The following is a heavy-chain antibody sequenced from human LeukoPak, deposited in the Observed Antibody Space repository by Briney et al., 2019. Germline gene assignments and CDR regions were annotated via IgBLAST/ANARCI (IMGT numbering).Heavy chain of an antibody. CDR1: GGSISSGTHY. CDR2: IYTTGST. D-gene: IGHD3-3*01. Sequence: TLSLTCTVSGGSISSGTHYWSWIRQPAGKGLEWIGRIYTTGSTNYNPSLKSRATISVDASKNQFSLKLSSVTAADTAVYYCARVRITIFGVVPDAFDIWGQGTMVTVSS. CDR3: ARVRITIFGVVPDAFDI. J-gene: IGHJ3*02. V-gene: IGHV4-61*02.